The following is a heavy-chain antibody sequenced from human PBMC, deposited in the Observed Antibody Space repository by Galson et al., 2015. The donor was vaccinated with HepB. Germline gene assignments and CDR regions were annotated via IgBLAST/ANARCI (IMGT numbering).Heavy chain of an antibody. CDR1: GFTFSSYW. Sequence: SLRLSCAASGFTFSSYWMSWVRQAPGKGLEWVANIKQDGSEKYYVDSVKGRFTISRDNAKNSLYLQMNSLRAEDTAVYYCASSYDFWSGYYKDDYYYYMDVWGKGTTVTVSS. D-gene: IGHD3-3*01. CDR2: IKQDGSEK. V-gene: IGHV3-7*03. J-gene: IGHJ6*03. CDR3: ASSYDFWSGYYKDDYYYYMDV.